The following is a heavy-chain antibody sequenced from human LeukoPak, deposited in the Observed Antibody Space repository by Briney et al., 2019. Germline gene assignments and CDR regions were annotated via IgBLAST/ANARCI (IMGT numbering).Heavy chain of an antibody. CDR3: ASSSSPDYYYYYMDV. CDR2: IYTSGST. J-gene: IGHJ6*03. V-gene: IGHV4-4*07. D-gene: IGHD6-6*01. CDR1: GGSISSYY. Sequence: SETLSLTCTVSGGSISSYYWSWIRQPAGKGLEWIGRIYTSGSTNYNPSLKSRVTISVDTSKNQFSLKLSSVTAADTAVYYCASSSSPDYYYYYMDVWGKGTTVTVSS.